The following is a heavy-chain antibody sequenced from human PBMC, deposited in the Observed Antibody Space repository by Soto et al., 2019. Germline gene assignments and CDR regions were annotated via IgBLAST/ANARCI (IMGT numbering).Heavy chain of an antibody. V-gene: IGHV1-69*13. CDR3: ARDLRYSGSYFKVTGFDP. CDR1: GGTFSSYA. D-gene: IGHD1-26*01. Sequence: GASVKVSCKASGGTFSSYAISWVRQAPGQGLEWMGGIIPIFGTANYAQKFQGRVTITADESTSTAYMELSSLRSEDTAVYYCARDLRYSGSYFKVTGFDPWGQGTLVTVSS. J-gene: IGHJ5*02. CDR2: IIPIFGTA.